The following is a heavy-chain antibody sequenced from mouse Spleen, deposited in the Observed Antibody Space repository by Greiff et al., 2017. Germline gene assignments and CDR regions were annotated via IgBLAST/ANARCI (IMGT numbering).Heavy chain of an antibody. J-gene: IGHJ4*01. V-gene: IGHV1S56*01. CDR2: IYPGDGST. CDR3: ARRLRSPSYYAIDY. Sequence: QVQLQQSGAELVKPGASVKVSCKASGYTFTSYWMHWVKQRPGQGLEWIGCIYPGDGSTKYNEKFKGKATLTADKSSSTAYMQLSSLTSENSAVYFCARRLRSPSYYAIDYWGQGTSVTVSS. D-gene: IGHD1-1*01. CDR1: GYTFTSYW.